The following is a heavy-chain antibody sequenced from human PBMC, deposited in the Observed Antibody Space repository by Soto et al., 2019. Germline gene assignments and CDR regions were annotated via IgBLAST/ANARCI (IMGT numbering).Heavy chain of an antibody. J-gene: IGHJ4*02. V-gene: IGHV4-59*01. Sequence: SETLSLTCSFSDGSISVSYWSWIRQSPGKGLEWLGYVYYTGSTNYSPSLMSRVSISVDTSKNEFSLRLSSVTAADTAVYFCARSVAVPGAHIDYWGQGTQVTFSS. CDR2: VYYTGST. D-gene: IGHD6-19*01. CDR3: ARSVAVPGAHIDY. CDR1: DGSISVSY.